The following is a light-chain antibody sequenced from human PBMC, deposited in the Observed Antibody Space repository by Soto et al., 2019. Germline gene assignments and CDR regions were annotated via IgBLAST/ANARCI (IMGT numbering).Light chain of an antibody. Sequence: QLVLTQSPSASASLGDSVKLTCTLSSGHSHYAIAWHQQQPEKGPRYLMKVNSDGSHTKGDGIPDRFSGSSSGTERHLTISSLQSEDEADYYCHTWGTGTWEFGGGTKLTVL. CDR2: VNSDGSH. CDR3: HTWGTGTWE. CDR1: SGHSHYA. V-gene: IGLV4-69*01. J-gene: IGLJ3*02.